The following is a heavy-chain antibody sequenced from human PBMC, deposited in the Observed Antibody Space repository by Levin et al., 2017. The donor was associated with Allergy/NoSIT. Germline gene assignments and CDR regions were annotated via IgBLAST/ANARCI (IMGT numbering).Heavy chain of an antibody. CDR3: ARVPGFFGVANHYDYGMDG. CDR1: GGSISSYY. J-gene: IGHJ6*02. D-gene: IGHD3-3*01. V-gene: IGHV4-59*01. CDR2: IYYSGST. Sequence: SETLSLTCTVSGGSISSYYWSWIRQPPGKGLEWIGYIYYSGSTNYNPSLKSRVTISVDTSKNPFSLKLSAVSDADTGVYYCARVPGFFGVANHYDYGMDGWGQGTTVTVSS.